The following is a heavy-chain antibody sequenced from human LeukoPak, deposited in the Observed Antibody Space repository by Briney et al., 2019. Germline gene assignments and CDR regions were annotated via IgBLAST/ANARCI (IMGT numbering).Heavy chain of an antibody. CDR2: IIPIFGTA. D-gene: IGHD6-6*01. J-gene: IGHJ6*03. Sequence: GASVKVSCKASGGTFSSHAISWVRQAPGQGLEWMGGIIPIFGTANYAQKFQGRVTITTDESTSTAYMELSSLRSEDTAVYYCARMDSSSSKNYYYYMDVWGKGTTVTVSS. V-gene: IGHV1-69*05. CDR1: GGTFSSHA. CDR3: ARMDSSSSKNYYYYMDV.